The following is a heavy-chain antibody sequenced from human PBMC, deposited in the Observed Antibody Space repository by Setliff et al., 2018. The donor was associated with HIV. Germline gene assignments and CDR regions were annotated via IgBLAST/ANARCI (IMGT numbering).Heavy chain of an antibody. J-gene: IGHJ4*03. CDR1: GGSVSSDIYY. D-gene: IGHD3-22*01. V-gene: IGHV4-39*01. CDR3: AAGLHYYDSTYYPLTFDV. Sequence: PSETLSLTCSVSGGSVSSDIYYWGWLRRHPGKGLEWIGTLYFTGSTYYNPSLKSRVTISVDKSKNQFYLKLSSVTAADTAVYYCAAGLHYYDSTYYPLTFDVWGQGALVTVSS. CDR2: LYFTGST.